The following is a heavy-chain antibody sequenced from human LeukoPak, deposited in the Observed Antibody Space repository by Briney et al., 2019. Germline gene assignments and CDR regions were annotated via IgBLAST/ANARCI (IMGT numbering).Heavy chain of an antibody. J-gene: IGHJ5*02. Sequence: GGSLRLSCAASGFTVSSNYMGWVRQAPGKGLEWVSVLYSGGSIYYADSVKGRFTISRDNSKNTLYLQMNSLRAEDTAVYYCARGLYTSSSYNWFDPWGQGTLVTVSS. CDR1: GFTVSSNY. V-gene: IGHV3-53*01. CDR2: LYSGGSI. D-gene: IGHD1-26*01. CDR3: ARGLYTSSSYNWFDP.